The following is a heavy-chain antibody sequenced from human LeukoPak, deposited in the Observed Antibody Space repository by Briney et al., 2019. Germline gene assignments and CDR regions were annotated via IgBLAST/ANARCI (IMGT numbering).Heavy chain of an antibody. V-gene: IGHV1-2*02. CDR3: AGQKDPRPIDY. CDR1: GYTFIAYY. Sequence: GASVKVSCKASGYTFIAYYMHWVRQAPGQGLEWMGWVNPASGGTNYAQKFQGRVTMTRDTSIATAYMELNELTSDDTAVYYCAGQKDPRPIDYWGQGTLVTVS. CDR2: VNPASGGT. J-gene: IGHJ4*02.